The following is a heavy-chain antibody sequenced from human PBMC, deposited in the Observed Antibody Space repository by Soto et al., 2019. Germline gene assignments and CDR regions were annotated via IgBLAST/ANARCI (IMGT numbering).Heavy chain of an antibody. D-gene: IGHD6-13*01. V-gene: IGHV4-4*02. Sequence: SETLSLTCAVSGASISTNNWWSWVRQPPGKGLEWIGEVYHSGSTNCNPSLRSRVTISIDKSKNQFSLRLTSMTAADTAVYYCAVPGAGDFDYWSQGTLVTVSS. CDR2: VYHSGST. CDR1: GASISTNNW. J-gene: IGHJ4*02. CDR3: AVPGAGDFDY.